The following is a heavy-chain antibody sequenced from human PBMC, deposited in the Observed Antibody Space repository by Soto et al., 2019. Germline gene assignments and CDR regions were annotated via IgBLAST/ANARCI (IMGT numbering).Heavy chain of an antibody. D-gene: IGHD6-19*01. CDR1: DLTLIDYT. Sequence: QVQLVESGGGLANPGGSLSPSCEAPDLTLIDYTWSWFRKAQGRGLGWVSYISSSGSTIYYADSVKGRFTISRDNAKNSLYLQMNSLRAEDTAVYYCAREYSSGWYGWFDPWGHGTLVTVSS. CDR3: AREYSSGWYGWFDP. CDR2: ISSSGSTI. V-gene: IGHV3-11*01. J-gene: IGHJ5*02.